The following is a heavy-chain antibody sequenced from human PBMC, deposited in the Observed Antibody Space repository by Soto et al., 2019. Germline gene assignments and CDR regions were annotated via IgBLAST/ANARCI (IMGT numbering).Heavy chain of an antibody. CDR2: IDPSDSYT. D-gene: IGHD6-13*01. Sequence: PGESLKISCKGSGYSFTSYWIRWVRQMPGKGLEWMGRIDPSDSYTNYSPSFQGHVTISADKSISTAYLQWSSLKASDTAMYYCASWGSAAGLYYGMDVWGQGTTVTVS. CDR1: GYSFTSYW. V-gene: IGHV5-10-1*01. CDR3: ASWGSAAGLYYGMDV. J-gene: IGHJ6*02.